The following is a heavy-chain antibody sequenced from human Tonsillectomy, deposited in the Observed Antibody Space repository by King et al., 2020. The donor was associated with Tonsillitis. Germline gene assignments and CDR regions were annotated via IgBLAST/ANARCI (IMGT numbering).Heavy chain of an antibody. V-gene: IGHV3-9*01. J-gene: IGHJ6*02. CDR3: AKETYYYGSGSYYNGTSYYYYGMDV. CDR1: GFTFDDYA. CDR2: ISWNSGSI. Sequence: VQLVESGGGLVQPGRSLRLSCAASGFTFDDYAMHWVRQAPGKGLEWVSGISWNSGSIGYADSVKGRFTISRDNAKNSLYLQMNSLRAEDTALYYCAKETYYYGSGSYYNGTSYYYYGMDVWGQGTTVTVSS. D-gene: IGHD3-10*01.